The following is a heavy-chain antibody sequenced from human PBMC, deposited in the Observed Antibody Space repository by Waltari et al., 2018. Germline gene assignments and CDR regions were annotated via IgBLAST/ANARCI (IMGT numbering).Heavy chain of an antibody. J-gene: IGHJ4*02. D-gene: IGHD2-2*01. Sequence: QVQLQASGPGLVKPSQTLSPTCTVSGGSISSGSYSWAWVRQPAGKGLEWSGRIYTSGSTNYNPSLKSRVTISVDTSKNQFSLKLSSVTAADTAVYYCASFCSSTSCQGADYWGQGTLVTVSS. CDR2: IYTSGST. CDR3: ASFCSSTSCQGADY. V-gene: IGHV4-61*02. CDR1: GGSISSGSYS.